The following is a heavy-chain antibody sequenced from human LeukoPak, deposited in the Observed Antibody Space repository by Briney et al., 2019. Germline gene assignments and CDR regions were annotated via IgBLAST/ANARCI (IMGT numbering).Heavy chain of an antibody. V-gene: IGHV4-59*01. CDR3: ARCYSSSSHYYYYYMDV. CDR1: GGSISSYY. J-gene: IGHJ6*03. D-gene: IGHD6-6*01. CDR2: IYYSGST. Sequence: SETLSLTCTVSGGSISSYYWSWIRQPPGKGLEWIGYIYYSGSTNYNPSLKSRVTISVDTSKNQFSLKLSSVTAADTAVYYCARCYSSSSHYYYYYMDVWGKGTTVTVSS.